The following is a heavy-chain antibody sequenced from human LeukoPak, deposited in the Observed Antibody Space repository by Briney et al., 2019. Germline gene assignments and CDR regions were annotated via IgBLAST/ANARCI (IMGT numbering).Heavy chain of an antibody. J-gene: IGHJ3*01. CDR3: VRDQYCASSSCPGAFDL. Sequence: GGSLRLSCAASGFNFYCDWMSWVRQAPGKGLEWVGRIKSKTDGGTTEYAAPVKGRFTISRDDSRNTLYLQISSLKTEDTAVYYCVRDQYCASSSCPGAFDLWGQGTVVTVSS. D-gene: IGHD2-2*01. CDR1: GFNFYCDW. V-gene: IGHV3-15*01. CDR2: IKSKTDGGTT.